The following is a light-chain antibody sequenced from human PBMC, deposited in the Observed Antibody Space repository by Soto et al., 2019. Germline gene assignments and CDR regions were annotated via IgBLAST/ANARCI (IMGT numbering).Light chain of an antibody. V-gene: IGKV1-27*01. CDR1: QGIGAY. Sequence: DIQMTQSPSSVSASLGDRVTITCRASQGIGAYLAWFQQKPGNVPKLLIYAASTLQTGVPSRFSGSGSGTDFNLTISSLQPEDVATYYCQKYNSAPLTFGGGTKVEIK. CDR2: AAS. CDR3: QKYNSAPLT. J-gene: IGKJ4*01.